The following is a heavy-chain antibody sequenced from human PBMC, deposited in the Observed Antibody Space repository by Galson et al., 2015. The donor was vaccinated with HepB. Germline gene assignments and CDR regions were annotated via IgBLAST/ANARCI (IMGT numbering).Heavy chain of an antibody. CDR2: ISGSGGST. V-gene: IGHV3-23*01. CDR1: GFTFSNYA. J-gene: IGHJ4*02. CDR3: AKNIYRSSSWSLFDY. D-gene: IGHD6-13*01. Sequence: SLRLSCAASGFTFSNYAMSWVRQAPGKGLEWVSAISGSGGSTYYADSVKGRFTISRDNSKNTLDLQMNSLRAEDTAVYYCAKNIYRSSSWSLFDYWGQGTLVTVSS.